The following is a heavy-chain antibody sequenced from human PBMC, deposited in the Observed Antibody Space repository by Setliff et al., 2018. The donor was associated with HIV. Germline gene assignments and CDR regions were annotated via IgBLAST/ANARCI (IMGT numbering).Heavy chain of an antibody. D-gene: IGHD2-21*01. CDR2: ISHSGST. Sequence: SETLSLTCAVFGGSFSDFYWSWIRQPPGKGLEWIGEISHSGSTVYNPSLKSRVTMSVDASKNLVSLNLNSVTAADTAIYYCARGVARQVVIDRWFDPWGQGTLVTVSS. CDR1: GGSFSDFY. V-gene: IGHV4-34*01. J-gene: IGHJ5*02. CDR3: ARGVARQVVIDRWFDP.